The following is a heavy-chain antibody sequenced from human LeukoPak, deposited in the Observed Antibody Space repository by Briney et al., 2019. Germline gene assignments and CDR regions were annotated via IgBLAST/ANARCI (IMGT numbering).Heavy chain of an antibody. D-gene: IGHD2-15*01. Sequence: PSETLSLTCTVSGGSISSYYWSWIRQPPGKGLEWIGYIYYSGSTNYKPSLKSRVTISVDTSKNKFSLKLSSVTAADTAVYYCARGPYCGAGGCYSRWFDPWGQGTLVTVSS. CDR2: IYYSGST. J-gene: IGHJ5*02. CDR3: ARGPYCGAGGCYSRWFDP. V-gene: IGHV4-59*01. CDR1: GGSISSYY.